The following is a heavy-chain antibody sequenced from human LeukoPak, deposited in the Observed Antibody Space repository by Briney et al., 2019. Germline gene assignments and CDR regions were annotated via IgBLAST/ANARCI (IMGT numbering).Heavy chain of an antibody. J-gene: IGHJ4*02. CDR3: ARPYNSGWKGGFDY. D-gene: IGHD6-19*01. CDR1: GFTVSNSY. CDR2: ISSSSSTI. V-gene: IGHV3-48*02. Sequence: GESLRLSCAASGFTVSNSYLSWVRQAPGKGLEWVSYISSSSSTIYYADSVKGRFTISRDNAKNSLYLQMNSLRDEDTAVYYCARPYNSGWKGGFDYWGQGTLVTVSS.